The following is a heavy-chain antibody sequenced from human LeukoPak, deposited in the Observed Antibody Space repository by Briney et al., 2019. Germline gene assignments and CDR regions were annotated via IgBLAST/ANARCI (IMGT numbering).Heavy chain of an antibody. V-gene: IGHV5-51*01. CDR3: ARLEFGGLYT. CDR1: GYSFTNYW. Sequence: GESLKISCTGSGYSFTNYWIAWVRQMTGKGLEWMGIIYAADSDTRYSPSFQGQVTISADKSISTAYLQWSGLKASDTAMYYCARLEFGGLYTWGQGTLVTVSS. D-gene: IGHD3-10*01. CDR2: IYAADSDT. J-gene: IGHJ5*02.